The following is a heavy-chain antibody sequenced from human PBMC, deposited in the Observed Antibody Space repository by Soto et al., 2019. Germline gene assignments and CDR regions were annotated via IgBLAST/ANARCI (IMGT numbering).Heavy chain of an antibody. V-gene: IGHV4-39*01. Sequence: SETVSFACTVSGGSISSSSYYWGWIRQPPWKWLEWIGNIYYSGSTYYNPSLKSRVTISVDTSKNKFSLKLRSVTAPDTAVFYCARRVRWNTYKYWGHGTLVSDSS. CDR3: ARRVRWNTYKY. CDR2: IYYSGST. J-gene: IGHJ4*01. CDR1: GGSISSSSYY. D-gene: IGHD1-1*01.